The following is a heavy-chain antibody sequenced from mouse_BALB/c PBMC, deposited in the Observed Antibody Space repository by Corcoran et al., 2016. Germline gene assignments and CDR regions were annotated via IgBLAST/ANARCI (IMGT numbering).Heavy chain of an antibody. Sequence: QNQLVQSGPELKKPGETDKISCKAHGYTFTNYGMNWVKQAPGKGLKWVVWINTYTGEPTYADDFKGRFAFSLETSASTAYLQINNLKNEDMATYFCARFDYARRYFDVWGAGTTVTVSS. J-gene: IGHJ1*01. CDR1: GYTFTNYG. CDR3: ARFDYARRYFDV. CDR2: INTYTGEP. D-gene: IGHD2-4*01. V-gene: IGHV9-1*02.